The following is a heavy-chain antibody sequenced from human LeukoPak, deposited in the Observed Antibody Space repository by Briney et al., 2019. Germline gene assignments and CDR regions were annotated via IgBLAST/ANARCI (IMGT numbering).Heavy chain of an antibody. CDR1: GFTFSSYG. Sequence: GGSLRLSCAASGFTFSSYGMHWVRQAPGKGLEWVAVISYDGSNKYYADSVKGRLTISRDNSKNTLYLQMDSLRAEDTAIYYCAKGSSGGRPYYFDYWGQGTLVTVSS. V-gene: IGHV3-30*18. CDR2: ISYDGSNK. CDR3: AKGSSGGRPYYFDY. J-gene: IGHJ4*02. D-gene: IGHD3-22*01.